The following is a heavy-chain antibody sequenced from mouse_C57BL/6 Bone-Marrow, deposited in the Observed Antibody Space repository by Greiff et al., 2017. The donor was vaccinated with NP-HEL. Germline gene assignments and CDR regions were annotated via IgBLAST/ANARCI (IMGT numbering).Heavy chain of an antibody. CDR2: IDPEDGET. CDR1: GFNIKDYY. V-gene: IGHV14-2*01. J-gene: IGHJ2*01. Sequence: VQLQQSGAELVKPGASVKLSCTASGFNIKDYYMHWVKQRTEQGLEWIGRIDPEDGETKYGPKFKGKATITAETSSNKAYLQLSSLASEDTAVYYCAGGPGTDYWGQGTTLTVSS. CDR3: AGGPGTDY. D-gene: IGHD4-1*01.